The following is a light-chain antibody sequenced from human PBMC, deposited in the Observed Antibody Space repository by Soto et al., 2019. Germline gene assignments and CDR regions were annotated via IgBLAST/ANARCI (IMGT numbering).Light chain of an antibody. Sequence: TVMPKSPDTLSANPGEIATLSFRAGRSVRNKLARYQQKSGQAPRLLIYGASTRASCIPTRFSGSGSGTEFTLTISSLQSEDFAVYFCQSYNDWPLTFGGGTKVDIK. CDR1: RSVRNK. CDR3: QSYNDWPLT. V-gene: IGKV3D-15*01. J-gene: IGKJ4*01. CDR2: GAS.